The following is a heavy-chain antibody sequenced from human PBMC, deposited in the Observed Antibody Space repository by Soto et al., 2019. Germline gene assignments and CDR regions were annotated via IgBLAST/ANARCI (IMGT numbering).Heavy chain of an antibody. CDR2: ISAYNGNT. CDR1: GYTFTSYG. Sequence: ASVKVSCKASGYTFTSYGISWVRQAPGQGLEWMGWISAYNGNTNYAQKLQGRVTMTTDTSTSTAYMELRSLRSDDTAVYYCARTPADYCDSNGYYYENRFDYWGQGTLVTVSS. V-gene: IGHV1-18*01. J-gene: IGHJ4*02. D-gene: IGHD3-22*01. CDR3: ARTPADYCDSNGYYYENRFDY.